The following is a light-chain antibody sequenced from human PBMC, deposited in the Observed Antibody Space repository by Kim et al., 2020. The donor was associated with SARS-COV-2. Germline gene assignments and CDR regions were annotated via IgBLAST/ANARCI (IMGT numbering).Light chain of an antibody. Sequence: DIQMTQSPPSLSAFVGDRVTITCQASQDISNYLNWYQQKPGKAPKLLIYGASNLETGVPSRFSGSGSGTDFTFTISSLQPEDIATYYCQQYDSFRPLTFGGGTKVDIK. J-gene: IGKJ4*01. CDR2: GAS. CDR3: QQYDSFRPLT. CDR1: QDISNY. V-gene: IGKV1-33*01.